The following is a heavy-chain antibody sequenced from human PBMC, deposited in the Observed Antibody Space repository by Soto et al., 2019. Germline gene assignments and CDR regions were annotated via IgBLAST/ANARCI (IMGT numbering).Heavy chain of an antibody. Sequence: QVQLHQWGAGLLKPSETLSLACSLYSGSLSGYYWSWIRQPPGKGLEWIGEISPSGTTNYSPSLKSRVSISVDTSKNQFSRHLTSLTAADTAGYYCARAPKVSGSAQPRPDFWGQGSLVTVSS. V-gene: IGHV4-34*01. CDR2: ISPSGTT. CDR1: SGSLSGYY. J-gene: IGHJ4*02. CDR3: ARAPKVSGSAQPRPDF. D-gene: IGHD6-6*01.